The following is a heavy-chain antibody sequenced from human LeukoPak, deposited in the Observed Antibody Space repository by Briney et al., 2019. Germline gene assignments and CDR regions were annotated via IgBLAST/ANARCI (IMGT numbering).Heavy chain of an antibody. D-gene: IGHD3-22*01. CDR1: GGSISSSSYY. CDR3: ARGDDSSGYYYGYYFDY. V-gene: IGHV4-39*07. Sequence: SETLSLTCTVSGGSISSSSYYWGWIRQPPGKGLEWIGNIFYSGSTYYNPSLKSRVTMSVDTSKNQFSLKLSSVTAADTAVYYCARGDDSSGYYYGYYFDYWGQGTLVTVSS. CDR2: IFYSGST. J-gene: IGHJ4*02.